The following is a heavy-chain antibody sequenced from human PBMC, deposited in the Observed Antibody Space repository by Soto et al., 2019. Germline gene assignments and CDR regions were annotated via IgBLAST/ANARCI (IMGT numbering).Heavy chain of an antibody. CDR2: ISGSGGNA. D-gene: IGHD1-26*01. V-gene: IGHV3-23*01. CDR3: AKDGASGSYPPYYYYGMDV. CDR1: GFTFSSYA. J-gene: IGHJ6*02. Sequence: GSLRLSCSASGFTFSSYAMNWFRHAPGKVLGWVSTISGSGGNAYYADSVKGRFTISRDNSKDTLHLQMNSLRADDTAVYYCAKDGASGSYPPYYYYGMDVWGQGTTVTVSS.